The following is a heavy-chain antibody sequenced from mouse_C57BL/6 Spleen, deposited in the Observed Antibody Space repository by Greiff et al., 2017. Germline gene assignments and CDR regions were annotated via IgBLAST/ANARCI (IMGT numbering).Heavy chain of an antibody. CDR1: GYTFTSYW. CDR3: ARSGYYGSRGYFEV. J-gene: IGHJ1*03. V-gene: IGHV1-64*01. D-gene: IGHD1-1*01. CDR2: IHPNSGST. Sequence: VQLQQPGAELVKPGASVKLSCKASGYTFTSYWMHWVKQRPGQGLEWIGMIHPNSGSTNYNEKFKSKATLTVDKSSSTAYMQLSSLTSEGSAVYYGARSGYYGSRGYFEVWGTGGTVTVSA.